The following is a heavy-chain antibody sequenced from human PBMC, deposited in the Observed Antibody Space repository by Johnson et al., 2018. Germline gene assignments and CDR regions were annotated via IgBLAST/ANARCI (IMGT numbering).Heavy chain of an antibody. J-gene: IGHJ3*01. D-gene: IGHD2-21*02. CDR1: GFTFSDAW. CDR3: NAARWVLGVVSAISDEVFDL. CDR2: IKSDSDGGTT. Sequence: VQLVESGGGLVKPGGSLRLSCAVSGFTFSDAWMNWVRQAPGKGLEWVARIKSDSDGGTTDYAAPVKGRFTISRDDSRNTLYLQMNSLNTEDTALYFCNAARWVLGVVSAISDEVFDLWGQGTMVIVSS. V-gene: IGHV3-15*07.